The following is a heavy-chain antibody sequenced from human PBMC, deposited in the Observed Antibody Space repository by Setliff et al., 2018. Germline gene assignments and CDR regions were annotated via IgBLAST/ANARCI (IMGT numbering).Heavy chain of an antibody. CDR1: GDSISSRTYY. CDR3: ARTGTYRYFDY. V-gene: IGHV4-61*09. J-gene: IGHJ4*02. CDR2: IYTSWTT. Sequence: SETLSLTCTVSGDSISSRTYYWSWIRQPAGKGLEWIGHIYTSWTTYSNASLASRLTISVDTAKNQFSLKLTSVTAADTAVYYCARTGTYRYFDYWGQGTRVTVSS. D-gene: IGHD1-1*01.